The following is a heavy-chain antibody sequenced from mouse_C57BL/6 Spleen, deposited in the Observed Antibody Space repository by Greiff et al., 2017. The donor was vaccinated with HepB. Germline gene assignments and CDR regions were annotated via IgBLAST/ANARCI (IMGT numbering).Heavy chain of an antibody. CDR2: IYPGSGST. V-gene: IGHV1-55*01. J-gene: IGHJ2*01. CDR3: AGPFDEGDYFDY. Sequence: QVQLQQPGAELVKPGASVKMSCKASGYTFTSYWITWVKQRPGQGLEWIGDIYPGSGSTNYNEKFKSKATLTVDTSSSTAYMQLSSLTSEDSAVYYCAGPFDEGDYFDYFFQGTTLTVSS. CDR1: GYTFTSYW.